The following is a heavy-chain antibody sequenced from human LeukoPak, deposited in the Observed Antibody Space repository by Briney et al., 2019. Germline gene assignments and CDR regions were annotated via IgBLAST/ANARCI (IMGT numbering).Heavy chain of an antibody. D-gene: IGHD6-13*01. CDR1: GYTFTSYY. J-gene: IGHJ1*01. Sequence: GASVKVSCKASGYTFTSYYMHWVRQAPGQGFEWMGIINPSGGSTSYAQKFQGRVTMTRDTSTSTVYMELSSLRSEDTAVYYCARDSKQQLVEGYFQHWGQGTQVTVSS. CDR2: INPSGGST. V-gene: IGHV1-46*01. CDR3: ARDSKQQLVEGYFQH.